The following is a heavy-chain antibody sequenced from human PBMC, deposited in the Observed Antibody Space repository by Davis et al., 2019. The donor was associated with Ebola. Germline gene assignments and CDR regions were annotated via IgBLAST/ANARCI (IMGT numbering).Heavy chain of an antibody. V-gene: IGHV4-39*01. D-gene: IGHD3-3*01. CDR3: ARAHRITIFGVVTGP. CDR2: IYYSGST. Sequence: GSLRLSCTLSGGSISSSSYYWGWIRQPPGKGLEWIGSIYYSGSTYYNPSLKSRVTITVDTSKNQFSLKLSSVTAADTAVYYCARAHRITIFGVVTGPWGQGTLVTVSS. J-gene: IGHJ5*02. CDR1: GGSISSSSYY.